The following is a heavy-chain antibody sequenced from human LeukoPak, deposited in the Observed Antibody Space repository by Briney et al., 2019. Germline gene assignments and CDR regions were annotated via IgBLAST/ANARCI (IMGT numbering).Heavy chain of an antibody. J-gene: IGHJ4*02. CDR1: GGSISSYY. CDR3: ARDSGYDSSGYFDY. CDR2: IYYSGST. V-gene: IGHV4-59*01. D-gene: IGHD3-22*01. Sequence: PSETLSLTCTVSGGSISSYYWSWIRQPPGKGLEWIGYIYYSGSTNYNPSLKSRVPISVDTSKNQFSLKLSSVTAADTAVYYCARDSGYDSSGYFDYWGQGTLVTVSS.